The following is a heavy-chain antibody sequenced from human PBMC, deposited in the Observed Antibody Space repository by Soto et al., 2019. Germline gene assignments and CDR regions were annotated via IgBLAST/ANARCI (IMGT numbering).Heavy chain of an antibody. CDR2: ISAYNGNT. D-gene: IGHD6-13*01. J-gene: IGHJ4*02. V-gene: IGHV1-18*01. CDR1: GYTFTSYG. CDR3: ARDSTPYSSSWSPSRFDY. Sequence: QVQLVQSGAEVKKPGASVKVSCKASGYTFTSYGISWVRQAPGQGLEWMGWISAYNGNTNYAQKLQGRVTMTTDTATSTAYRELRSLRSDDTAVYYCARDSTPYSSSWSPSRFDYWGQGTLVTVSS.